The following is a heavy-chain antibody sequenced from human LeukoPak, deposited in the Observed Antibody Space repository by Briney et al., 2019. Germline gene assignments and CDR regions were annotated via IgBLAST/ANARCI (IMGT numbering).Heavy chain of an antibody. J-gene: IGHJ5*02. D-gene: IGHD2-2*01. CDR2: IYYSGST. Sequence: NTSETLSLTCTVSGGSISSGGYYWSWIRQHPGKGLEWIGYIYYSGSTYYNPSLKSRVTISVDTSKNQFSLKLSSVTAADTAVHYCARDRKEPAGPSSGWFDPWGQGTLVTVSS. V-gene: IGHV4-31*03. CDR3: ARDRKEPAGPSSGWFDP. CDR1: GGSISSGGYY.